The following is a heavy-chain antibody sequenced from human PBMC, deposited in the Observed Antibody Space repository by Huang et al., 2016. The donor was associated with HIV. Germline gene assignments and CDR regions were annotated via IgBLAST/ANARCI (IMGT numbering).Heavy chain of an antibody. Sequence: QVQLVEYGGGLVKPGGSLRLSCAASGLVFRDHYMNWIRQAPGKGRELISYISRSGTTIRYADFVKGRFTSSRDNAKKSLFLEMNSLRVEDTAVYYCARRMAGWDDVFDMWGQGTMVTVSS. V-gene: IGHV3-11*01. J-gene: IGHJ3*02. D-gene: IGHD6-19*01. CDR2: ISRSGTTI. CDR3: ARRMAGWDDVFDM. CDR1: GLVFRDHY.